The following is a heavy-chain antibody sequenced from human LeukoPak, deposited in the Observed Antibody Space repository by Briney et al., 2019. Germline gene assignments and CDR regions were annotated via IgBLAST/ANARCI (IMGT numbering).Heavy chain of an antibody. J-gene: IGHJ5*02. Sequence: ASVKVSCKASGGTFSSYAISWVRQAPGQGLEWMGGIIPIFGTANYAQKLQGRVTITTDESTSTAYMELSSLRSEDTAGYYCARGESIAAPFNCFDPWGQGTLVSVSS. CDR1: GGTFSSYA. D-gene: IGHD6-6*01. CDR2: IIPIFGTA. CDR3: ARGESIAAPFNCFDP. V-gene: IGHV1-69*05.